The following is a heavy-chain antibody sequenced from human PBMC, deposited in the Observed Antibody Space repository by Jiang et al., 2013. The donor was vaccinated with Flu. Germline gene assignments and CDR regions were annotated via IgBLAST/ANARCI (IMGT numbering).Heavy chain of an antibody. Sequence: AISGDSVSGNTAAWNWIRQSPSRGLEWLGRTHYKSRWSNDYAESVKSRITINPDTAKNQFSLQLDSVTPEDTAVYYCSRGNSDYFAMDVWGQGTTVTVSS. D-gene: IGHD4-23*01. CDR1: GDSVSGNTAA. J-gene: IGHJ6*02. CDR2: THYKSRWSN. V-gene: IGHV6-1*01. CDR3: SRGNSDYFAMDV.